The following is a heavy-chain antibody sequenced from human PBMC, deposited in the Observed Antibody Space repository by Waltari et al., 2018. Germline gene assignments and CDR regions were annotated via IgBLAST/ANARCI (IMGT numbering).Heavy chain of an antibody. CDR2: IYYSGST. CDR3: ARGSGSYSEIDY. V-gene: IGHV4-59*01. J-gene: IGHJ4*02. CDR1: GGSISTYY. D-gene: IGHD3-10*01. Sequence: QVQLQESGPGLVKPSETLSLTCTVSGGSISTYYWSWIRQPPGKGLEWIGYIYYSGSTNYNPSLKSRVTISVDTSQNQFSLMLSSVTAADTAVYYCARGSGSYSEIDYWGRGTLVTVSS.